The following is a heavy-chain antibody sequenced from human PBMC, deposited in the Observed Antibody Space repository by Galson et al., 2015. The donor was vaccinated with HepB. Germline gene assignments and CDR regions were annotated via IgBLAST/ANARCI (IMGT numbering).Heavy chain of an antibody. CDR3: ARRHTAARVADS. CDR2: LNESGDRT. Sequence: SLRLSCAASGFTFSNYAMGWVRQAPGKGLEWVSVLNESGDRTYYVDSVRGRFTISRDNSKNTLYVQMNSLRAEDTAIYYCARRHTAARVADSWGQGTLVTVSA. CDR1: GFTFSNYA. J-gene: IGHJ4*02. D-gene: IGHD6-6*01. V-gene: IGHV3-23*01.